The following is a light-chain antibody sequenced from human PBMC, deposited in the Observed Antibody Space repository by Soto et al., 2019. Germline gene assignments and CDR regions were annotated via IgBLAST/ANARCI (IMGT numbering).Light chain of an antibody. CDR1: SSEVGGYNY. J-gene: IGLJ1*01. CDR3: SSYTSSSTRV. V-gene: IGLV2-14*01. CDR2: DVS. Sequence: QSVLTQPASVSGSPGQSITISCTGTSSEVGGYNYVSWYQQHPGKAPKLMIYDVSNRPSGFSNRFSGSKSGNTASLTIFGLQAEDEADYYCSSYTSSSTRVFGTGTKVTVL.